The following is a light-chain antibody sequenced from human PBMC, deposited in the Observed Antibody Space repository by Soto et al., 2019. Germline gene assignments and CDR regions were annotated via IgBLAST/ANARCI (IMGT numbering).Light chain of an antibody. CDR3: TSYSSSNTHVL. J-gene: IGLJ2*01. Sequence: QSALTQPASVSGSPGQSITVSCTGTDSDVGGYNYVSWYQQHPGKAPKLMISEVTNRPSGVSNRFSGSKSGNTASLTISGLQAADEADYYCTSYSSSNTHVLFXGGTKVTVL. CDR2: EVT. CDR1: DSDVGGYNY. V-gene: IGLV2-14*01.